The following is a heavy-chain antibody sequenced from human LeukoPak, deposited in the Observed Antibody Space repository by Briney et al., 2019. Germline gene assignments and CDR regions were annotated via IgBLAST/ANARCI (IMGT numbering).Heavy chain of an antibody. CDR3: AIYLGIAAAGTIGFDY. V-gene: IGHV1-69*01. D-gene: IGHD6-13*01. Sequence: GSSVKVSCKASVCSFSSYALRWLRQPPAQGLEWMGGSIPIFGTANYAQKFQGRVTITADESTSTAYMELSSLRSEDTAVYYCAIYLGIAAAGTIGFDYWGQGTLVTVSS. CDR1: VCSFSSYA. J-gene: IGHJ4*02. CDR2: SIPIFGTA.